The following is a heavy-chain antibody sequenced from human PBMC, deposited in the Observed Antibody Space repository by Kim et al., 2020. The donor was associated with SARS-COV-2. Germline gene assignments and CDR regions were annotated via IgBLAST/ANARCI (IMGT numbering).Heavy chain of an antibody. D-gene: IGHD6-13*01. V-gene: IGHV3-23*01. J-gene: IGHJ6*02. CDR1: GFTFSNYD. CDR2: ISGGGDNT. Sequence: GGSLRLSCAASGFTFSNYDMSWVRQAPGKGLEWVSTISGGGDNTYYAVSVRGRFTISRDKSKNTLYLHMNSLRAGDTAIYYCAKRHNYTWYYGMEVWGQGHTVPVPS. CDR3: AKRHNYTWYYGMEV.